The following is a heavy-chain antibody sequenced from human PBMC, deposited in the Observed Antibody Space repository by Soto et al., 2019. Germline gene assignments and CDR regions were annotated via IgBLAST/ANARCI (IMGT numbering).Heavy chain of an antibody. CDR1: GGSISSGDYY. CDR2: IYYSGST. CDR3: ARAVALYTGRGSDV. V-gene: IGHV4-30-4*01. Sequence: SETLSLTCTVSGGSISSGDYYWSWIRQPPGKGLEWIGYIYYSGSTYYNPSLKSRVTISVDTSKNQFSLRLSSVTAADTAVYYCARAVALYTGRGSDVWGQGTTVTVSS. J-gene: IGHJ6*02. D-gene: IGHD2-15*01.